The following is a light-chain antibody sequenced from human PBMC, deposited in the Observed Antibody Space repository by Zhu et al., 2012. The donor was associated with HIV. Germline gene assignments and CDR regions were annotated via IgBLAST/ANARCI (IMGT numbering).Light chain of an antibody. Sequence: EVVLTQSPATLSLSPGERVTLSCRASQSIRSYLAWYQQKPGQAPRLLIYDASNRATGIPARFSGSGSGRDFTLTISSLEPEDFAVYYCQQRSNWLTFGGGTTVEIK. V-gene: IGKV3-11*02. CDR2: DAS. CDR1: QSIRSY. J-gene: IGKJ4*01. CDR3: QQRSNWLT.